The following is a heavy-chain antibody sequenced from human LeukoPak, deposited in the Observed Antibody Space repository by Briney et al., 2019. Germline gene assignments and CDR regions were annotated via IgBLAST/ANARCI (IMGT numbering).Heavy chain of an antibody. V-gene: IGHV4-39*01. Sequence: SETLSLTCTVSGVSISSSNSYWGWIRQPPGKGLEWIGSIYYSGNTYYNASLKSQVSISIDTSKNQFSLKLSSVTAADTAVYYCARHPDTAMVHFDYWGQGTLVTVSS. J-gene: IGHJ4*02. CDR3: ARHPDTAMVHFDY. D-gene: IGHD5-18*01. CDR1: GVSISSSNSY. CDR2: IYYSGNT.